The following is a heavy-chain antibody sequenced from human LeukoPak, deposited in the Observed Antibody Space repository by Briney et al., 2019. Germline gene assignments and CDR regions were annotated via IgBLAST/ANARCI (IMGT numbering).Heavy chain of an antibody. CDR3: ARPGNIAAAGIFDY. D-gene: IGHD6-13*01. CDR2: IYYTGST. J-gene: IGHJ4*02. V-gene: IGHV4-61*05. Sequence: SETLSLTCTVSGGSISSSSYYWGWIRQPPGKGLEWIAYIYYTGSTNYNPSLKSRVTISVDTSKNQFSLKLSSVTAADTAVYYCARPGNIAAAGIFDYWGQGSLVTVSA. CDR1: GGSISSSSYY.